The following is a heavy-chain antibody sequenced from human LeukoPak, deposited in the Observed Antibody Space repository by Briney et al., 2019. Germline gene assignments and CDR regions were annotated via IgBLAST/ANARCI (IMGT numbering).Heavy chain of an antibody. D-gene: IGHD5-12*01. CDR3: ARLASAYDLYYFDY. J-gene: IGHJ4*02. CDR1: GGSIRSSSYY. Sequence: SETLSLTCTVSGGSIRSSSYYWGWICQPPGKGLEWIGSLYYSGTTSYNPSLKSRVTMSVDTSKNQFSLKLSSVTAADTAVYYCARLASAYDLYYFDYWGQGTLVTVSS. CDR2: LYYSGTT. V-gene: IGHV4-39*01.